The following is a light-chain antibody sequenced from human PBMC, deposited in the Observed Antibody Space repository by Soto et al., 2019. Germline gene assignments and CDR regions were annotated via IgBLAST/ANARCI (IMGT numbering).Light chain of an antibody. CDR1: QSVSSN. CDR3: QQYNNWPPWT. J-gene: IGKJ1*01. V-gene: IGKV3-15*01. Sequence: EIVMTQSPATLSVSPGERATLSCRASQSVSSNLAWYQQKPGQAPRLLIYGASTRATGIPARFSGSGSGTEFTLTISSLQSEDFEVYYCQQYNNWPPWTSGQGTRVKIK. CDR2: GAS.